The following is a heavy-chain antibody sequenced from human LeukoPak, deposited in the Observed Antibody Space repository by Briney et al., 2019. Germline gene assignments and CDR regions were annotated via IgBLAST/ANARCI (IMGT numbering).Heavy chain of an antibody. CDR3: TTAYGGSLPIGY. Sequence: PSETLSLTCAVHGASFSGYSWSWVRQPPGKGLEWVGRIKSKTDGGTTDYAAPVKGRFTISRDDSKNTLYLQMNSLKTEDTAVYYCTTAYGGSLPIGYWGQGTLDTVSS. D-gene: IGHD1-26*01. CDR1: GASFSGYS. J-gene: IGHJ4*02. CDR2: IKSKTDGGTT. V-gene: IGHV3-15*01.